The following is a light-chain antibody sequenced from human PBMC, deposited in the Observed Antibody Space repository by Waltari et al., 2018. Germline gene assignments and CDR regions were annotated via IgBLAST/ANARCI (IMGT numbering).Light chain of an antibody. Sequence: DIQMTQSPSALSASVGDRVIITCRASQSISSWLAWYQQKAGKAPKLLIYKASTLQSGVPARFSGSGSGTEFNLTISSLQPDDSATYYCQQYNGYSGTFGGGTKVEI. V-gene: IGKV1-5*03. CDR2: KAS. CDR1: QSISSW. CDR3: QQYNGYSGT. J-gene: IGKJ4*01.